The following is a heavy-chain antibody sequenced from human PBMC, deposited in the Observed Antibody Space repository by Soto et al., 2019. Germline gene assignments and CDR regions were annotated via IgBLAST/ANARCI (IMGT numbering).Heavy chain of an antibody. V-gene: IGHV1-18*04. CDR3: ARGGLKWEGGVFVF. J-gene: IGHJ4*02. CDR1: GYTFTSYG. Sequence: QVQLVQYGAGVRKPGASVKVSCKASGYTFTSYGISWVRQAPGQGVEWMGWISVYFGNTNYAQRFQDRVNMTTDPSTSTAYLELRSLTSDGTAVYYCARGGLKWEGGVFVFWGQGSLVTVSS. D-gene: IGHD1-26*01. CDR2: ISVYFGNT.